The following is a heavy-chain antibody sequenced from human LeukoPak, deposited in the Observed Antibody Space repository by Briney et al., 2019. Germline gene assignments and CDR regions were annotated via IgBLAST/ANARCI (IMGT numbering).Heavy chain of an antibody. J-gene: IGHJ6*03. V-gene: IGHV1-69*13. D-gene: IGHD3-3*01. CDR1: GYTFTSYG. CDR2: IIPIFRTA. CDR3: ARSAGGVTISGVIPQFDYYYYYYMDV. Sequence: GASVKVSCKASGYTFTSYGISWVRQAPGQGLEWMGGIIPIFRTANYAQKFQGRVTITADESTSTAYMELSSLRSEDTAVYYCARSAGGVTISGVIPQFDYYYYYYMDVWGKGTTVTVSS.